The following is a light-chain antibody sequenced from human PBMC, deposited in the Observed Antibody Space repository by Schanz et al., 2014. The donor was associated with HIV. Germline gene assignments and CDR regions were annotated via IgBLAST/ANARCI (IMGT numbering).Light chain of an antibody. CDR2: DVS. Sequence: QSALTQPASVSGSPGQSISISCTGTSGDVGSYNYVSWYQQHPGKAPKLMIYDVSNRPSGVSNAFSGTKSGNTASLTVSGLQAEDEADYYCVSYTGTNNPVFGGGTKLTVL. CDR3: VSYTGTNNPV. V-gene: IGLV2-14*03. J-gene: IGLJ2*01. CDR1: SGDVGSYNY.